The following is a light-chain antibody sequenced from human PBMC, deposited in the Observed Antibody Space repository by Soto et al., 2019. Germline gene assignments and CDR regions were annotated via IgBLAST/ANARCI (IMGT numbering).Light chain of an antibody. CDR2: GAS. V-gene: IGKV3-15*01. Sequence: EIVMTQSPATLSVSPGERATLSCRASQSIYSNLAWYQQKPGQAPTLLIYGASTRATGIPGRFSGSGSGTEFTLTISSLQSEDFAVYYCHQYYKWPLTFGGGTKVDIK. J-gene: IGKJ4*01. CDR1: QSIYSN. CDR3: HQYYKWPLT.